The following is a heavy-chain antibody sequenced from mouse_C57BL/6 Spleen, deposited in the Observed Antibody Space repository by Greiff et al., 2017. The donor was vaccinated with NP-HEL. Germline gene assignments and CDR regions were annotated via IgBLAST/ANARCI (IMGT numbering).Heavy chain of an antibody. CDR1: GYTFTSYW. CDR2: IHPNSGST. D-gene: IGHD1-1*01. V-gene: IGHV1-64*01. CDR3: ARYPMATLVDY. J-gene: IGHJ2*01. Sequence: QVQLQQPGAELVKPGASVKLSCKASGYTFTSYWMHWVKQRPGQGLEWIGMIHPNSGSTNYNEKFKSKATLTVDKSSSTAYMQLSSLTSEDSAVDYCARYPMATLVDYWGQGTTLTVSS.